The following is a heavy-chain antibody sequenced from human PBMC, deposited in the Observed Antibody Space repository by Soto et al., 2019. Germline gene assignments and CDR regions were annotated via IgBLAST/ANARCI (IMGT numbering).Heavy chain of an antibody. CDR3: ASADDSSGYYYYFDY. J-gene: IGHJ4*02. V-gene: IGHV3-33*01. CDR2: IWYDGSNK. CDR1: GFTFSSYG. Sequence: GGSLRLSCAASGFTFSSYGMHWVRQAPGKGLEWVAVIWYDGSNKYYADSVKGRFTISRDNSKNTLYLQMNSLRAEDTAVYYCASADDSSGYYYYFDYWGQGNLVTVSS. D-gene: IGHD3-22*01.